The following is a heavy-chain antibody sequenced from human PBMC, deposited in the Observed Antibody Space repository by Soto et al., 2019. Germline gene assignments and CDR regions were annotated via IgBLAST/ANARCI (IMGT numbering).Heavy chain of an antibody. CDR3: ARGGAMGVDY. J-gene: IGHJ4*02. CDR1: GFTFNTHW. V-gene: IGHV3-74*01. CDR2: IYFDGITT. D-gene: IGHD1-26*01. Sequence: GGYLRLSCTASGFTFNTHWMHWVRQAPGKGLVWVSRIYFDGITTNYADSVKGRLTVSRDNAKNTVYLHVNTLRDEDTAVYYCARGGAMGVDYWGQGTLVTVSS.